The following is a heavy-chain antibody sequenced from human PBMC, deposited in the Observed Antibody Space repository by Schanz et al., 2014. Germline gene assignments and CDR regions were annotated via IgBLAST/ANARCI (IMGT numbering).Heavy chain of an antibody. CDR2: ILGLASTT. CDR1: GFTFSTSA. Sequence: EVQLLESGGGLVQPGGSLRLSCAASGFTFSTSAMSWVRQVPGKGLEWVSAILGLASTTYYAESVKGRFTISRDNSKNTLYLQMNSLRAEDTAVYYCAKGRFGELSAFDIWGQGTMVTVSS. V-gene: IGHV3-23*01. D-gene: IGHD3-10*01. CDR3: AKGRFGELSAFDI. J-gene: IGHJ3*02.